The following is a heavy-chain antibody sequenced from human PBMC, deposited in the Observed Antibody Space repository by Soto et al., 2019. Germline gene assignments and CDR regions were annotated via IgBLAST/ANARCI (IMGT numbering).Heavy chain of an antibody. CDR2: INAGNGNT. J-gene: IGHJ4*02. D-gene: IGHD6-13*01. CDR1: GYTFTSYA. CDR3: ARDTSGSSWTFDY. Sequence: ASVTVSCKASGYTFTSYAMHWVRQAPGQRLEWMGWINAGNGNTKYSQKFQGRVTITRDTSASTAYMELSSLRSEDTAVYYCARDTSGSSWTFDYWGQGTLVTVSS. V-gene: IGHV1-3*01.